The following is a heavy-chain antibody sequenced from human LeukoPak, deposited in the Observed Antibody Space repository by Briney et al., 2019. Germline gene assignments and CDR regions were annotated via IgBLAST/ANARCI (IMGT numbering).Heavy chain of an antibody. V-gene: IGHV4-59*01. CDR3: ARRDFSGWNYFDY. CDR2: IYYSGST. J-gene: IGHJ4*02. Sequence: PSETLSLTCTVSGGSINNYYWSWIRQPPGKGLEWIGYIYYSGSTRYNPSLESRVTISVDTSKNQFSLKLSPVTAADTAVYYCARRDFSGWNYFDYWGQGTLVTVSS. CDR1: GGSINNYY. D-gene: IGHD6-19*01.